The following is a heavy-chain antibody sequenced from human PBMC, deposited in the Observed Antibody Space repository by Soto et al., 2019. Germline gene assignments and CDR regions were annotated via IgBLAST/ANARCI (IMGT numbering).Heavy chain of an antibody. J-gene: IGHJ3*02. CDR1: RGSISSYY. V-gene: IGHV4-59*01. CDR2: IYYSGST. D-gene: IGHD3-16*01. Sequence: ETLSLTCTVSRGSISSYYWSWIRQPPGKGLEWIGYIYYSGSTNYNPSLKSRVTISVDTSKNQFSLKLSSVTAADTAVYYCARDHGGVSYAFDIWGQGTMVTVSS. CDR3: ARDHGGVSYAFDI.